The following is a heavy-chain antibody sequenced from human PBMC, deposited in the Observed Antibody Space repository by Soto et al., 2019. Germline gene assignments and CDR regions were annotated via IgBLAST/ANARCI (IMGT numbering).Heavy chain of an antibody. V-gene: IGHV4-39*01. CDR2: IYYSGST. J-gene: IGHJ4*02. CDR1: GGSISSSSYY. D-gene: IGHD6-13*01. CDR3: ARHPHFAAAYDY. Sequence: SETLSLTCTVSGGSISSSSYYWGWIRQPPGKGLEWIGSIYYSGSTYYNPSLKSRVTISVDTSKNQFSLKLSSVTAADTAVYYCARHPHFAAAYDYWGQGTLVTVSS.